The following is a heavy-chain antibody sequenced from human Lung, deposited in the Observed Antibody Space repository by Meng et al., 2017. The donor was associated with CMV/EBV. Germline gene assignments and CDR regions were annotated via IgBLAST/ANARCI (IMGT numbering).Heavy chain of an antibody. CDR1: GYTFTAHY. CDR2: IHPHRGDT. Sequence: SFXITCKASGYTFTAHYFHWVRQPPGQGLEWMGWIHPHRGDTNYAQQFQGRVTLTRNTSINKGYMVLTRLTADDRAVYYCARDNNWVPDYWGQGTLVTVSS. CDR3: ARDNNWVPDY. V-gene: IGHV1-2*02. J-gene: IGHJ4*02. D-gene: IGHD1-1*01.